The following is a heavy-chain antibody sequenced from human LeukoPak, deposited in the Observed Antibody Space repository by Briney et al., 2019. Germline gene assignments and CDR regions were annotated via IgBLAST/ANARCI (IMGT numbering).Heavy chain of an antibody. Sequence: ETLSLTCAVYGGSFSGHYWSWIRQAPGKGLEWVSVISGSGGSTYYADSVKGRFTISRDNSKNTLYLQMNSLRAEDTAVYYCAKMLVSAYYFDYWGQGTLVTVSS. CDR3: AKMLVSAYYFDY. CDR2: ISGSGGST. D-gene: IGHD3-16*01. V-gene: IGHV3-23*01. J-gene: IGHJ4*02. CDR1: GGSFSGHY.